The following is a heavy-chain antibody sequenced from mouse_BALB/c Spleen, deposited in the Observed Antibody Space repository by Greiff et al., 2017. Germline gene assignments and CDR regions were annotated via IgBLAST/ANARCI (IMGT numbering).Heavy chain of an antibody. D-gene: IGHD1-2*01. CDR2: IYPGDGDT. V-gene: IGHV1-80*01. CDR3: ARDSLPRGFAY. J-gene: IGHJ3*01. CDR1: GYAFSSYW. Sequence: VQLQQSGAELVRPGSSVKISCKASGYAFSSYWMNWVKQRPGQGLEWIGQIYPGDGDTNYNGKFKGKATLTADKSSSTAYMQLSSLTSEDSAVYFCARDSLPRGFAYWGQGTLVTVSA.